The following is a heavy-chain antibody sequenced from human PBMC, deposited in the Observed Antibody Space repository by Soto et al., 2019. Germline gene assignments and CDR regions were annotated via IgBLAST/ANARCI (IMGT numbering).Heavy chain of an antibody. CDR3: AKDLSGSGTNWYFDL. D-gene: IGHD3-10*01. CDR1: GFNLHNYA. CDR2: ISWNSAGI. J-gene: IGHJ2*01. Sequence: EVQLVESGGGLVQPGRSLRLSCAASGFNLHNYAMHRVRQAPGKGLEWVSVISWNSAGIGYADSVKGRFTISRDNAKNSLYLQMNSLRTEDTALYYCAKDLSGSGTNWYFDLWGRGTLVTVAS. V-gene: IGHV3-9*01.